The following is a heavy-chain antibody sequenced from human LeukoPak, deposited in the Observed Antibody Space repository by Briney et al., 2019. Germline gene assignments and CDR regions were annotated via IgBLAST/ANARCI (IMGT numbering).Heavy chain of an antibody. D-gene: IGHD4-17*01. Sequence: SETLSLTCAVYGGSVSGYYWSWIRQPPGKGLEWIGEINHSGSTNYNPSLKSRVTISVDTSKNQFSLKLSSVTAADTAVYYCARYPTGRSTVTSFDYWGQGTLVTVSS. J-gene: IGHJ4*02. CDR2: INHSGST. CDR3: ARYPTGRSTVTSFDY. CDR1: GGSVSGYY. V-gene: IGHV4-34*01.